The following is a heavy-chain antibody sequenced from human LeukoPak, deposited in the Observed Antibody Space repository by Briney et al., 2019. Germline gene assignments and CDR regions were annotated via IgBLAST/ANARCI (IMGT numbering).Heavy chain of an antibody. Sequence: GGSLRLSCAAPGFTFSSYWMPWVRHAPGKGLVWVPRISSDGSSTDYADSVKGRFTISRDNAKNTLYLQMNSLRAEDTAVYYCARRRTSGDFDYWGQGTLVTVSS. V-gene: IGHV3-74*01. CDR1: GFTFSSYW. J-gene: IGHJ4*02. D-gene: IGHD2-2*01. CDR3: ARRRTSGDFDY. CDR2: ISSDGSST.